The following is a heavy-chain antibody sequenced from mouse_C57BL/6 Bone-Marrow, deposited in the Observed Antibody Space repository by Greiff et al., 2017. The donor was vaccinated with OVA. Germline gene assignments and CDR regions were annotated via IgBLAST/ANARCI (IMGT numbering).Heavy chain of an antibody. CDR1: GFSLTSYG. J-gene: IGHJ3*01. Sequence: QVQLQQSGPGLVQPSQSLSITCTVSGFSLTSYGVHWVRQSPGKGLEWLGVIWSGGSTDYNAAFISRLSISKDNSTSQICFKMNSLQADDTAIYFCARLFAYRGQETLVTVSA. V-gene: IGHV2-2*01. CDR3: ARLFAY. CDR2: IWSGGST.